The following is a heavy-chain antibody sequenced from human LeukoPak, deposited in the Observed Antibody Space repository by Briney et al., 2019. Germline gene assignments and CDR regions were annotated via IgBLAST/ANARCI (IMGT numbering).Heavy chain of an antibody. CDR3: AREDSSGYHVGMKIDY. D-gene: IGHD3-22*01. CDR1: GYTFTGYY. CDR2: INPNSGGT. J-gene: IGHJ4*02. Sequence: ASVKVSCKASGYTFTGYYMHWVRQAPGQGLEWMGWINPNSGGTNYAQKFQGRVTMTRDTSISTAYMELSRLRSDDTAVYYCAREDSSGYHVGMKIDYWDQGTLVTVSS. V-gene: IGHV1-2*02.